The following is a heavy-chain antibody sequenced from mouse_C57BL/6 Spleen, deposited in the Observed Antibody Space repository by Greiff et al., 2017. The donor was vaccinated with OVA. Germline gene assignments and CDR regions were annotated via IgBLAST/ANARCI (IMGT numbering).Heavy chain of an antibody. Sequence: VQLQQSGAELVRPGASVKLSCTASGFNIKDDYMHWVKQRPEQGLEWIGWIDPENGDTEYASKFQGKATITADTSSSTVYLQLSSLTSEDTAVYYCTLITTVVAEGDYWGQGTTLTVSS. V-gene: IGHV14-4*01. J-gene: IGHJ2*01. CDR2: IDPENGDT. CDR3: TLITTVVAEGDY. CDR1: GFNIKDDY. D-gene: IGHD1-1*01.